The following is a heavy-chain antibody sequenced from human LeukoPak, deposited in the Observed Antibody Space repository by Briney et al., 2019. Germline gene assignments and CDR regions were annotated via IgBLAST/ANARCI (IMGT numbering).Heavy chain of an antibody. V-gene: IGHV5-51*01. CDR3: AKPGAVGAGTTSAFDI. J-gene: IGHJ3*02. D-gene: IGHD1-7*01. CDR1: GYSFTSYW. Sequence: SGESLKISCKAPGYSFTSYWIGWVRQMPGKGLEWMGIIYPGDSDTRYSPSFQGQVTISADKSISTAYLQWSSLKASDTAIYYCAKPGAVGAGTTSAFDIWGQGTMVTVSS. CDR2: IYPGDSDT.